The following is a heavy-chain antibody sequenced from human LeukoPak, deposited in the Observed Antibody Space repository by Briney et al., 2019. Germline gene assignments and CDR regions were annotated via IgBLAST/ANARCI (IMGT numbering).Heavy chain of an antibody. Sequence: GGSLRLSCAASGFTFSSNWMTWVRQAPGKGLEWVANIKQDGSEKYYVDSVKGRFTISGDNAKNSVYLQMNSLRVEDTAVYYCARLWQIDYWGQGTLVTVSS. CDR1: GFTFSSNW. CDR2: IKQDGSEK. CDR3: ARLWQIDY. D-gene: IGHD2-21*01. V-gene: IGHV3-7*01. J-gene: IGHJ4*02.